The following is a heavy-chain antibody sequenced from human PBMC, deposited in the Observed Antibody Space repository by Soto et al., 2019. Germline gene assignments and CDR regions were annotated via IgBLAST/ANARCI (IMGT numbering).Heavy chain of an antibody. D-gene: IGHD5-12*01. J-gene: IGHJ6*02. Sequence: QVQLVESGGGVVQPGRSLRLSCAASGFTFSSYGMHWVRQAPGKGLEWVAVISYDGSNKYYADSVKGRFTISRDNSKNTLYQQMNSLRAEDTAVYYCAKDAFYVRSGYDWSYYYYYGMDVWGQGTTVTVSS. V-gene: IGHV3-30*18. CDR3: AKDAFYVRSGYDWSYYYYYGMDV. CDR1: GFTFSSYG. CDR2: ISYDGSNK.